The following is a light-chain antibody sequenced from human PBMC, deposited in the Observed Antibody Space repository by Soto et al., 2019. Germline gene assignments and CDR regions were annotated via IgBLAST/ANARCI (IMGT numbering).Light chain of an antibody. CDR1: QSVSSN. V-gene: IGKV3-15*01. Sequence: EIVMTQSPATLSVSPGERATLSCRASQSVSSNLAWYQQKPGQAPRLLIYGASTRATGIPARFSGSGSGTAFTLTISSLQSEYFAVYYCQQYYSWPPHTFGGGTKLEIK. CDR3: QQYYSWPPHT. CDR2: GAS. J-gene: IGKJ4*01.